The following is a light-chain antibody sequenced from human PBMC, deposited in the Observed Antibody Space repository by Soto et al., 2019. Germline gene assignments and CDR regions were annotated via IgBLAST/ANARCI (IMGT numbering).Light chain of an antibody. CDR3: QPWGGGTRV. J-gene: IGLJ3*02. Sequence: QLVLTQSPSASASLGASVKLTCTLDSGHSTYAIAWHQQQPEKGPRYLMKVNSEGGHTKGDGIPDRFSGSSSGAERYLAISGLRSADEADNSCQPWGGGTRVFGGGTQLTVL. CDR1: SGHSTYA. CDR2: VNSEGGH. V-gene: IGLV4-69*01.